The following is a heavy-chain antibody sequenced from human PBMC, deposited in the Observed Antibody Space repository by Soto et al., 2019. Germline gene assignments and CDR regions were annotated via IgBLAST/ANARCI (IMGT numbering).Heavy chain of an antibody. CDR2: IYYSGST. CDR1: GGSISTYY. CDR3: ARPHGGSSGWDNWFDP. D-gene: IGHD6-25*01. Sequence: ETLSLTCTVSGGSISTYYWSWIRQPPGKRLEWIGFIYYSGSTNYNPSLKSRVTISVDTSKNQFSLKLSSVTAADTAVYYCARPHGGSSGWDNWFDPWGQGTLVTVSS. V-gene: IGHV4-59*01. J-gene: IGHJ5*02.